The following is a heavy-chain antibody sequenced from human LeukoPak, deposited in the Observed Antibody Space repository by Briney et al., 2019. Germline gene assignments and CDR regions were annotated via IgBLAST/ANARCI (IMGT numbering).Heavy chain of an antibody. CDR3: ARGATTIVDY. J-gene: IGHJ4*02. CDR2: ISYDGSNK. CDR1: GFTFSRYS. Sequence: GGSLRLSCAASGFTFSRYSMNWVRQAPGKGLEWVAVISYDGSNKYYADSVKGRFTISRDNSKNTLYLQMNSLRAEDTAVYYCARGATTIVDYWGQGTLVTVSS. D-gene: IGHD1-26*01. V-gene: IGHV3-30*03.